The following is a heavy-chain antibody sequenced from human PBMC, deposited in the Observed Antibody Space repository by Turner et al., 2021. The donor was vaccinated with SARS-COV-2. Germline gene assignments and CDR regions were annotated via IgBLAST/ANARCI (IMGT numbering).Heavy chain of an antibody. V-gene: IGHV4-34*01. CDR3: ARSGWSLWYFDY. Sequence: QVQLQQWGAGLLKPSETLSLTCAVYGGSFSGYYWSWIRQPPGKGLEWIGEINHGESNNYNPSLKSRVTISVDTSKNQFSLKLSSVTAADTAVYYCARSGWSLWYFDYWGQGTLVTVSS. CDR2: INHGESN. J-gene: IGHJ4*02. D-gene: IGHD6-19*01. CDR1: GGSFSGYY.